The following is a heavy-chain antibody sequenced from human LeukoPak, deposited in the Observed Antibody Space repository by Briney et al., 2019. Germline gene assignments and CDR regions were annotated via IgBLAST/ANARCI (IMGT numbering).Heavy chain of an antibody. CDR2: TYYSEST. V-gene: IGHV4-59*01. CDR1: GGSISSYY. D-gene: IGHD3-22*01. J-gene: IGHJ3*02. Sequence: SEPLSPTCTVSGGSISSYYWTWIRQPPGKGREWIGYTYYSESTNYRPSLKSRVTISVDTSKHQFSLKLSSVTAADTAVYYCARNTYYYDSSGYPGDAFDIWGQGTMVTVSS. CDR3: ARNTYYYDSSGYPGDAFDI.